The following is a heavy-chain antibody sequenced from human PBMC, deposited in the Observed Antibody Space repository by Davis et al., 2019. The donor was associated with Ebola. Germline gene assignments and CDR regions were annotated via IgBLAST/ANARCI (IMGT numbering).Heavy chain of an antibody. D-gene: IGHD2-2*01. V-gene: IGHV1-18*01. CDR2: ITTYNGNT. CDR3: ARGTSGSFDY. CDR1: GYRFISYG. Sequence: ASVKVSCKASGYRFISYGFSRVRQAPGQGLEWMGWITTYNGNTNYAQNVQDRVTMTTDTSTNTAYMELRNLRSDDTGVYYCARGTSGSFDYWGQGTLVTVSS. J-gene: IGHJ4*02.